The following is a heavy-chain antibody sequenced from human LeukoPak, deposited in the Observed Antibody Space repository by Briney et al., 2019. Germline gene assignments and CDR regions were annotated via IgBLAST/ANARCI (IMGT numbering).Heavy chain of an antibody. J-gene: IGHJ4*02. V-gene: IGHV3-74*01. Sequence: GGSLRLSCAASGFTFSNYWMHWVRQVPGKGPVWVSRIKNDGSITSYADSVKGRFTISRDNSKNTVYLQMNSLRAEDTAVYYCARERGYSYGAHCDYWGQGTLVTVSS. CDR3: ARERGYSYGAHCDY. CDR2: IKNDGSIT. CDR1: GFTFSNYW. D-gene: IGHD5-18*01.